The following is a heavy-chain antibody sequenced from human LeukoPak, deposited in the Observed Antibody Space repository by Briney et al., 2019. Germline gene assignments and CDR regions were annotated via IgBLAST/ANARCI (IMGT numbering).Heavy chain of an antibody. Sequence: SETLSLTCAVYGGSFSGYYWSWIRQPPGKGLEWLGEINHSGSTNYNPSLKSRVTISVDTSKNQFSLKLSSVTAADTAVYYCARAPWMYYYGMDVWGQGTTVTVSS. CDR1: GGSFSGYY. J-gene: IGHJ6*02. CDR3: ARAPWMYYYGMDV. V-gene: IGHV4-34*01. D-gene: IGHD1-1*01. CDR2: INHSGST.